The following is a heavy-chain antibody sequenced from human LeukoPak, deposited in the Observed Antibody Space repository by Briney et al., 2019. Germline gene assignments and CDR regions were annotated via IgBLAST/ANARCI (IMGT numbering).Heavy chain of an antibody. D-gene: IGHD5-18*01. V-gene: IGHV3-7*01. CDR2: IKQDGSEK. J-gene: IGHJ6*03. CDR3: ARGGCSYGYYYYMDV. Sequence: GGSLRLSCAASGFTFSSYWMSWVRQAPGKGLEWVANIKQDGSEKYYVDSVKGRFTISRDNAKNSLYLQMNSLRAEDTAVYYCARGGCSYGYYYYMDVWGKGTTVTVSS. CDR1: GFTFSSYW.